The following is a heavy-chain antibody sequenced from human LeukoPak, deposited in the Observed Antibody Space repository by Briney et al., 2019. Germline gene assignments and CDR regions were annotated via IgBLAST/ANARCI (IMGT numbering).Heavy chain of an antibody. CDR3: AKSTVSPGGDY. CDR1: GFTLRSYA. CDR2: ISCSRGSP. Sequence: GGSLRLSCAASGFTLRSYAMSWVRQAPGKGVEGVSAISCSRGSPYYADSVKGRFTISRDNSKNTLYLQMNSLRAEDTAVYYCAKSTVSPGGDYWGQGTLVTVSS. V-gene: IGHV3-23*01. J-gene: IGHJ4*02. D-gene: IGHD3-10*01.